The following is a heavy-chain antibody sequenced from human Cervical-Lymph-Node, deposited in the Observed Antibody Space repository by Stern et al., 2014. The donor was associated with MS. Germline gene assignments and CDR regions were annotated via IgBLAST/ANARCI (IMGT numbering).Heavy chain of an antibody. J-gene: IGHJ3*02. CDR2: TWSDGSNK. D-gene: IGHD2-2*01. V-gene: IGHV3-33*01. Sequence: VQLVESGGGVVQPGRALRLSCAASGFAFSSYGMHWVRQAPGQGMGWVAVTWSDGSNKYYSDSVKVRFSISRDNSKNTLYLQMTTLRAEDTAVYYCAREAPVEPAATDAFDIWGQGTMVAVSS. CDR3: AREAPVEPAATDAFDI. CDR1: GFAFSSYG.